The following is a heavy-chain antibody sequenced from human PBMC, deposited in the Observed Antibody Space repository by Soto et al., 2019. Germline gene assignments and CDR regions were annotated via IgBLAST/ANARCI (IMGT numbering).Heavy chain of an antibody. CDR3: ATVRFLEWLLFDP. CDR1: GGSISSSSYY. D-gene: IGHD3-3*01. CDR2: IYYSGST. J-gene: IGHJ5*02. Sequence: SETLSLACTASGGSISSSSYYWGWIRQPPGKGLEWIRSIYYSGSTYYNPSLKSRVTISVDTSKNQFSLKLSSVTAADTAVYYCATVRFLEWLLFDPWGQGTLVTVSS. V-gene: IGHV4-39*01.